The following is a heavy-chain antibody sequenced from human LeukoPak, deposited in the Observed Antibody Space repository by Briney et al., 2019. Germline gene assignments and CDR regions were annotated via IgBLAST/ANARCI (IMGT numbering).Heavy chain of an antibody. CDR3: ARDYDSSGYAEGIPLKAFDI. V-gene: IGHV4-38-2*02. CDR1: GYSISSGYY. J-gene: IGHJ3*02. Sequence: PSETLSLTCAVSGYSISSGYYWGWIRQPPGKGLEWIGSIYHSGSTYYNPSLKSRLTISVDTSKNQFSLKLSSVTAADTAVYYYARDYDSSGYAEGIPLKAFDIWGQGTMVTVSS. D-gene: IGHD3-22*01. CDR2: IYHSGST.